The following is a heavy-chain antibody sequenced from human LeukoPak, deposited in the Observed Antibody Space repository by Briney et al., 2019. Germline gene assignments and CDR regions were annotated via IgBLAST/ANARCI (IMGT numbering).Heavy chain of an antibody. Sequence: GGSLRLSCAVSGFTFSSYAMTWVRQAPGKGLEWVSAISGGGGSTYYADSVKGRFTISRDNSRNTLYLQMNSLRAEDTTVYYCARRVVYYFDYWGQGTLVTVSS. V-gene: IGHV3-23*01. D-gene: IGHD2-15*01. CDR3: ARRVVYYFDY. CDR1: GFTFSSYA. J-gene: IGHJ4*02. CDR2: ISGGGGST.